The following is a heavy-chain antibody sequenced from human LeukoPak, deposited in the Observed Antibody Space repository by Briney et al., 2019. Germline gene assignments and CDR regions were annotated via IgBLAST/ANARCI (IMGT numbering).Heavy chain of an antibody. CDR1: GFTFSSYS. V-gene: IGHV3-21*01. J-gene: IGHJ4*02. D-gene: IGHD3-10*01. CDR2: ISSSSTYI. CDR3: ARYRSGLDY. Sequence: GRSLRLSCAASGFTFSSYSMNWVRQAPGKGLEWVSSISSSSTYIYYADSMKGRFTISRDNAKNSLYLQMNSLRAEDTAVYYCARYRSGLDYWGQGTLVTVSS.